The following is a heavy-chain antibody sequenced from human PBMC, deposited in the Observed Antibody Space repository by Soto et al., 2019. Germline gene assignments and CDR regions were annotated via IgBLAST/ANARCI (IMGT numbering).Heavy chain of an antibody. CDR3: AKESSSGWSFDY. V-gene: IGHV3-23*01. CDR2: ISGSGDST. J-gene: IGHJ4*02. CDR1: GFTFSTYA. D-gene: IGHD6-19*01. Sequence: EVQLLESGGGLVQPGGSLRLSCAASGFTFSTYAMNWVRQAPGKGLEWVSGISGSGDSTYYADSVKGRFTVSRDNSKNTLYLQMNSLRAEDTAVFYCAKESSSGWSFDYLGQGTLVTVSS.